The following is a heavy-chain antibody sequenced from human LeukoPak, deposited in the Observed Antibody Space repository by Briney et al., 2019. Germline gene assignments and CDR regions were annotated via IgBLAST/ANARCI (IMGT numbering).Heavy chain of an antibody. CDR2: IRYDGSNK. J-gene: IGHJ4*02. D-gene: IGHD3-10*01. Sequence: GGSLRLSCAGSGFTFSSYGMHWVRQAPGKRLEGVAFIRYDGSNKYYAGSVKGRFTISRDNSKNTLYLQMNSLRAEDTAVYYCAKDYHTMVRGGFDYWGQGTLVTVSS. CDR3: AKDYHTMVRGGFDY. V-gene: IGHV3-30*02. CDR1: GFTFSSYG.